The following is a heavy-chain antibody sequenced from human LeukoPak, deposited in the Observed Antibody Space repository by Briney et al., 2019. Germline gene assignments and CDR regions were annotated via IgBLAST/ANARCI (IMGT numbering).Heavy chain of an antibody. CDR2: INPNSGGT. V-gene: IGHV1-2*02. J-gene: IGHJ4*02. CDR1: GYTFTGYY. D-gene: IGHD3-22*01. Sequence: ASVKVSCKASGYTFTGYYMHWVRQAPGQGLEWMGWINPNSGGTNYAQKFQGRVTMTRDTSISTAYMELSRLRSDDTAVYYCARSNYYDSSGYYYNWGQGTPVTVSS. CDR3: ARSNYYDSSGYYYN.